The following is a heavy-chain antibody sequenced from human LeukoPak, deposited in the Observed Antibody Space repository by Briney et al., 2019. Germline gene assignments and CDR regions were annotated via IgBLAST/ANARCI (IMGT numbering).Heavy chain of an antibody. D-gene: IGHD3-22*01. J-gene: IGHJ4*02. CDR1: GGSISSTSYY. CDR3: ARVADSSGYSTDF. V-gene: IGHV3-23*01. Sequence: ETLSLTCIVSGGSISSTSYYWGWIRQSPGKGLEWVSAISGSGGSTYYADSVKGRFTISRDNSKNTLYLQMNSLRAEDTAVYYCARVADSSGYSTDFWGQGTLVTVSS. CDR2: ISGSGGST.